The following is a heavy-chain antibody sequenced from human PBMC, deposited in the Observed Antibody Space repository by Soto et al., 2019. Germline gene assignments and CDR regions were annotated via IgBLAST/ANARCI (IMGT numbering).Heavy chain of an antibody. CDR2: ISGSGGST. D-gene: IGHD3-22*01. CDR3: AKDLTMIVVTSDAFDI. Sequence: GGSLRLSCAASGFPFSIYAMSLVRQSPGKGLEWVSSISGSGGSTYYADSVKGRFTISRDNSKNTLYLQMNSLRAEDTAVYYCAKDLTMIVVTSDAFDIWGQGPRVPSHQ. J-gene: IGHJ3*02. CDR1: GFPFSIYA. V-gene: IGHV3-23*01.